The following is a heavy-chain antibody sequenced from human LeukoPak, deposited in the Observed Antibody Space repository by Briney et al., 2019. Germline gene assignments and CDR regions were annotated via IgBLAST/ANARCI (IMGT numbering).Heavy chain of an antibody. J-gene: IGHJ4*02. CDR3: ATGLTIFGVVTNDF. CDR1: GYTFIDYY. Sequence: GASVKVSCKASGYTFIDYYMHWVHQAPGKGLEWMGRIDPEDGETIYAEKFQGRVTITADTSTDTAYVELSSLRSEDTAVYYCATGLTIFGVVTNDFWGQGTLVTVSS. D-gene: IGHD3-3*01. CDR2: IDPEDGET. V-gene: IGHV1-69-2*01.